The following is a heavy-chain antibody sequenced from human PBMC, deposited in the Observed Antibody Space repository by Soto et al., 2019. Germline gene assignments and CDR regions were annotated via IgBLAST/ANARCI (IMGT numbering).Heavy chain of an antibody. CDR1: VFTFSIYG. D-gene: IGHD3-22*01. J-gene: IGHJ6*01. Sequence: PRGSLLVSCASSVFTFSIYGMHWVRQAPGKGLEWVAVIWYDGSNKYYADSVKGRFTISRDNSKNTLYLQMNSLRAEDTAVYYCARVPYYTDVYYGMDVWGQGTTVTVSS. V-gene: IGHV3-33*01. CDR2: IWYDGSNK. CDR3: ARVPYYTDVYYGMDV.